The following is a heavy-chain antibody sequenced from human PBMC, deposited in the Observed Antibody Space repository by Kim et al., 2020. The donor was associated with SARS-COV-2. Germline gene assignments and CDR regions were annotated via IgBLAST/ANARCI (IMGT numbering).Heavy chain of an antibody. V-gene: IGHV3-11*03. CDR3: ASTQDGYNSHYYYGMDV. CDR1: GFTFSDYY. Sequence: GGSLRLSCAASGFTFSDYYMSWIRQAPGKGLEWVSYISSSSSYTNYADSVKGRFTISRDNAKNSLYLQMNSLRAEDTAVYYCASTQDGYNSHYYYGMDVWGQGTTVTVSS. D-gene: IGHD5-12*01. J-gene: IGHJ6*02. CDR2: ISSSSSYT.